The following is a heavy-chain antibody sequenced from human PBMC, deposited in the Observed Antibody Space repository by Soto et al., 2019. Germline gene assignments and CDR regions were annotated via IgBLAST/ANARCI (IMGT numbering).Heavy chain of an antibody. CDR3: ARGSYSISHFDY. Sequence: PGGSLRLSCTASGFNFNSYTMNWVRQAPGKGLEWASSISTSSTYIYYADSVKGRFTISRDNSKNTLYLQMNSLRAEDTAVYYCARGSYSISHFDYWGQGTLVTVSS. V-gene: IGHV3-21*04. D-gene: IGHD6-13*01. CDR1: GFNFNSYT. CDR2: ISTSSTYI. J-gene: IGHJ4*02.